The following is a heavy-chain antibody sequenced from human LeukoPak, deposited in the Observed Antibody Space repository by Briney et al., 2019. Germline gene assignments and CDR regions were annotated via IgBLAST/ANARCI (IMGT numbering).Heavy chain of an antibody. CDR2: IYYSGST. CDR1: GGSISSYY. V-gene: IGHV4-59*01. D-gene: IGHD3-10*01. Sequence: ASETLSLTCTVSGGSISSYYWSWIRQPPGKGLERIGYIYYSGSTNYNPSLKSRVTISVDTSKNQFSLKLSSVTAADTAVYYCATSLYGSGSYFYFDYWGQGTLVTVSS. CDR3: ATSLYGSGSYFYFDY. J-gene: IGHJ4*02.